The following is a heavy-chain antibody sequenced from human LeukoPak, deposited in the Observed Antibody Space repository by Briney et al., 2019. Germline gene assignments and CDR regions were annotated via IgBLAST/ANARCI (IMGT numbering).Heavy chain of an antibody. CDR2: IYYSGST. Sequence: SETLSLTCTVSGGSISSYYWSWIRQPPGKGLEWIGYIYYSGSTNYNPSLKSRVTISVDTSKNQFSLKPSSVTAADTAVYYCARVGAMYYYGSEPHWFDPWGQGTLVTVSS. J-gene: IGHJ5*02. D-gene: IGHD3-10*01. V-gene: IGHV4-59*01. CDR1: GGSISSYY. CDR3: ARVGAMYYYGSEPHWFDP.